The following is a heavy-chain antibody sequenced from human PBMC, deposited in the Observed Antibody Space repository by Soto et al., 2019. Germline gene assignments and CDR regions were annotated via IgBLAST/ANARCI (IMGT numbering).Heavy chain of an antibody. CDR1: GYTLTELS. Sequence: GASVKVSCKVSGYTLTELSMHWVRQAPGKGLEWMGGFDPEDGETIYAQKFQGRVTMTEDNSKNTLFLQMSSLRVEDTAVYYCAKDLGDWLRRYLDYWGQGTLVTVSS. CDR2: FDPEDGET. V-gene: IGHV1-24*01. J-gene: IGHJ4*02. CDR3: AKDLGDWLRRYLDY. D-gene: IGHD5-12*01.